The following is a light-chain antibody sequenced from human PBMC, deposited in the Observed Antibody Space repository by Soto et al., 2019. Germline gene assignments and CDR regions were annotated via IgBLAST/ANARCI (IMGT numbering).Light chain of an antibody. CDR1: QSVSSSY. Sequence: EIVLTQSPGTLSLSPGERATLSCRASQSVSSSYLGWYQQKPGQAPRLLIYGASSRATGIPDRFSGSGSETDFTLTISRLEPEDFAVYYCQQYGSSPRFTFGPGTKVDIK. J-gene: IGKJ3*01. V-gene: IGKV3-20*01. CDR2: GAS. CDR3: QQYGSSPRFT.